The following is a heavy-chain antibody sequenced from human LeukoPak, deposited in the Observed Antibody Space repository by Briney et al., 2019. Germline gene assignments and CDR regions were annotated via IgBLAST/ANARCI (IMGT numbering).Heavy chain of an antibody. CDR1: GFTVSSNY. V-gene: IGHV3-66*01. D-gene: IGHD2-15*01. CDR3: ARGNCSGTSCHTSY. CDR2: IYSGGST. J-gene: IGHJ4*02. Sequence: GGSLRLSCAASGFTVSSNYMSWVRQAPGKGLEWVSVIYSGGSTYYADSVRGRFTISRDNSKNTLYLQMNSLRVEDTAVYYCARGNCSGTSCHTSYWGQGTLVTV.